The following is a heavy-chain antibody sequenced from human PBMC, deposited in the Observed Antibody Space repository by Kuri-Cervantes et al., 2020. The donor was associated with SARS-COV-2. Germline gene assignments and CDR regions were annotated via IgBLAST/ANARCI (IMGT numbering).Heavy chain of an antibody. D-gene: IGHD1-14*01. J-gene: IGHJ3*02. CDR1: GGTFSSYA. CDR2: IIPIFGTA. Sequence: SMKVSCKASGGTFSSYAISWVRQAPGQGLEWMGGIIPIFGTANYAQKFQGRVTITADKSTSTAYMELSSLRSEDTAVYYCARDLQRGTFDIWGQGTMVTVSS. CDR3: ARDLQRGTFDI. V-gene: IGHV1-69*06.